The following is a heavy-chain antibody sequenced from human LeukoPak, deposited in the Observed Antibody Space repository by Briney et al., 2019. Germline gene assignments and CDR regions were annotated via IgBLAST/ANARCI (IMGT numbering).Heavy chain of an antibody. CDR2: IYYSGST. Sequence: SETRSLTCTVSGGSISSSSYYWGWIRQPPGKGLEWIGSIYYSGSTYYNPSLKSRVTISVDTSKNQFSLKLSSVTAADTAVYYCARVGDYYRFDPWGQGTLVTVSS. D-gene: IGHD3-22*01. CDR3: ARVGDYYRFDP. V-gene: IGHV4-39*07. CDR1: GGSISSSSYY. J-gene: IGHJ5*02.